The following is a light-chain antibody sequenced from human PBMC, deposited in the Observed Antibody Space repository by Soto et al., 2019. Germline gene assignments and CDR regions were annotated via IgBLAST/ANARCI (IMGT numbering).Light chain of an antibody. Sequence: QSVLTQPASVSGSPGQSITISCTGTHSDVGSYNLVSWYQQHPGKAPKVIIYEVSERPSGVSDRFSGSKSGNTASLMISGLQAEDEADYYCCSYAGSNTLTYVSGSGTKLTVL. CDR1: HSDVGSYNL. CDR3: CSYAGSNTLTYV. CDR2: EVS. J-gene: IGLJ1*01. V-gene: IGLV2-23*02.